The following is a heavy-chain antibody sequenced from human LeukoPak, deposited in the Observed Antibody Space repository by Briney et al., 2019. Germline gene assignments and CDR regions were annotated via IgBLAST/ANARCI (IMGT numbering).Heavy chain of an antibody. CDR3: ARAESSGYYYSDLGY. Sequence: SVKVSCKASGGTFISYAISWVRQAPGQGLEWMGGIIPIFGTANYAQKFQGRVTITADESTSTAYMELSSLRSEDTAVYYCARAESSGYYYSDLGYWGQGTLVTVSS. D-gene: IGHD3-22*01. J-gene: IGHJ4*02. CDR1: GGTFISYA. CDR2: IIPIFGTA. V-gene: IGHV1-69*13.